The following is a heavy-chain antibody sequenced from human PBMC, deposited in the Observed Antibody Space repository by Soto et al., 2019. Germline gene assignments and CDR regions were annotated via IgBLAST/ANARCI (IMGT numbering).Heavy chain of an antibody. CDR1: GFTFSSYG. CDR2: IWYDGSNK. V-gene: IGHV3-33*01. J-gene: IGHJ6*02. CDR3: ARDLVRGVPYYYGMDV. D-gene: IGHD3-10*01. Sequence: PGGSLRLSCAASGFTFSSYGMHWVRQAPGKGLEWVAVIWYDGSNKYYADSVKGRFTISRDNSKNTLYLQMNSLRAEDTAVYYCARDLVRGVPYYYGMDVWGQGTTVTVSS.